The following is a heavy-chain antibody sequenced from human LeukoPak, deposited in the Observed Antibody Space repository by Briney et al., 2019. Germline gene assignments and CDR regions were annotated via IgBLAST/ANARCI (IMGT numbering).Heavy chain of an antibody. CDR2: INQSGSI. CDR1: GGSFSGYY. D-gene: IGHD4-17*01. V-gene: IGHV4-34*01. Sequence: LPPSETLSLTCAVYGGSFSGYYWNWIRQPPETGLEWIGEINQSGSINYNPSLKSRVTMSVDTSKNQFSLKLSSVTAADTAVYYCARGSYGDYGFKHWYFDLWGRGTLVTVSS. CDR3: ARGSYGDYGFKHWYFDL. J-gene: IGHJ2*01.